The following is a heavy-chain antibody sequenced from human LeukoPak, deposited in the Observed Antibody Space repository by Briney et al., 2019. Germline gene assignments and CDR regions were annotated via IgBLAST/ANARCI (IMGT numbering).Heavy chain of an antibody. D-gene: IGHD2-15*01. V-gene: IGHV3-9*01. CDR3: AKGYCSGASCQEEY. J-gene: IGHJ4*02. Sequence: GRSLRLSCAASGFRFDDYAMRWVRHAPGKGLEWVSGVSWNSGRIGYADSVKGRFTISRDNAKNSLYLQMNSLRAEDTALYYCAKGYCSGASCQEEYWGQGTLVTVSS. CDR2: VSWNSGRI. CDR1: GFRFDDYA.